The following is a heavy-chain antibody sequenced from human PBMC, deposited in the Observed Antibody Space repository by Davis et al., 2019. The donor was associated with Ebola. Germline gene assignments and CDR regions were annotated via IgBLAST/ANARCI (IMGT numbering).Heavy chain of an antibody. V-gene: IGHV1-46*01. J-gene: IGHJ6*04. Sequence: ASVKVSCKASGYTFTSYYMHWVRQAPGQGLEWMGIINPSGGSTSYAQKFQGRVTMTRDTSTSTVYMELSSLRSEDTAVYYCAREEITIFGVVTSTGYYYYYYGMDVWGKGTTVTVSS. D-gene: IGHD3-3*01. CDR1: GYTFTSYY. CDR3: AREEITIFGVVTSTGYYYYYYGMDV. CDR2: INPSGGST.